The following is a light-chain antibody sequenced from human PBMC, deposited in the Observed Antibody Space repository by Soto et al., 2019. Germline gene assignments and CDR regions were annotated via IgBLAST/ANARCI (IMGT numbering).Light chain of an antibody. J-gene: IGKJ1*01. CDR1: QSLLHSNGYNY. Sequence: DIVRTQSPLSLPVTPGEPASISCRSSQSLLHSNGYNYLDWYLQKPGQSTQLLIYLGFNRASGVADRFSCWVCSSAIILIISRVEAEDVGVYYYKQALQTRTFGQGTKVEIK. V-gene: IGKV2-28*01. CDR2: LGF. CDR3: KQALQTRT.